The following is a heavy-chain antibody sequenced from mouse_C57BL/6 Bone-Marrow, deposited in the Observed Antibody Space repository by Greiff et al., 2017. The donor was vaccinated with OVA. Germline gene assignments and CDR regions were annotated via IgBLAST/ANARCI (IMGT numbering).Heavy chain of an antibody. CDR3: TSYGNYPYFDY. CDR1: GYTFTSYW. D-gene: IGHD2-1*01. J-gene: IGHJ2*01. V-gene: IGHV1-5*01. CDR2: IYPGNRDT. Sequence: VQLQESGTVLARPGASVKMSCKTSGYTFTSYWMHWVKQRPGQGLEWIGAIYPGNRDTSYNQKFKGKAKLTAVTSASTAYIELSSLTNEDSAVYYCTSYGNYPYFDYWGQGTTLTVSS.